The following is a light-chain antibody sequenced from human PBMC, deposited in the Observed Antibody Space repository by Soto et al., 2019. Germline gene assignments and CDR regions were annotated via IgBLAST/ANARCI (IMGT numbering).Light chain of an antibody. CDR2: AAS. J-gene: IGKJ4*01. CDR1: QSISSY. CDR3: QQSYSGPLT. Sequence: DIQLPQSPSSLSASVGDRVTITCRASQSISSYLNWYQQRPGKAPKLLIYAASSLQSGVPSRFSGIGSGTDFTLSISSLQPEDFATYYCQQSYSGPLTFGGGTKVDI. V-gene: IGKV1-39*01.